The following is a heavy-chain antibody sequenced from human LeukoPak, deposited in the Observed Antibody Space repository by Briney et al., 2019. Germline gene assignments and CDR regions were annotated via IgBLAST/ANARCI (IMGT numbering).Heavy chain of an antibody. V-gene: IGHV3-64*01. J-gene: IGHJ4*02. CDR3: ARVPPVSDILTGYYDY. Sequence: GGSLRLSCAASGFTFSSYAKHWVRQAPGKGLEYVSAISSNGGSTYYANSVKGRFTISRDNSKNTLYLQMGSLRAEDMAVYYCARVPPVSDILTGYYDYWGQGTLVTVSS. CDR1: GFTFSSYA. CDR2: ISSNGGST. D-gene: IGHD3-9*01.